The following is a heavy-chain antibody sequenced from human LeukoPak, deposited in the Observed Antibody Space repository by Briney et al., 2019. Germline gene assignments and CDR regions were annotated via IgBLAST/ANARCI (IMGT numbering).Heavy chain of an antibody. J-gene: IGHJ6*03. CDR3: ARVAWGSSSWYGYYYYYMDV. CDR1: GYTFTSYD. CDR2: MNPNSGNT. V-gene: IGHV1-8*01. D-gene: IGHD6-13*01. Sequence: ASVKVSCKASGYTFTSYDINWVRQATGQGLEWMGWMNPNSGNTGYAQKFRGRVTMTRNTSISTAYMELSSLRSEDTAVYYCARVAWGSSSWYGYYYYYMDVWGKGTTVTISS.